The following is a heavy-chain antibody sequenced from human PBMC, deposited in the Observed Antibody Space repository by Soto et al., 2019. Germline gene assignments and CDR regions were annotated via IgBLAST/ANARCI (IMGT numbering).Heavy chain of an antibody. CDR3: STSASYHDTRRYRGYFDV. Sequence: EVQVVESGGGLVKPGGSLRLSCAASGFTFSNAWMSWVRQAPGKGLEWVARIKSKTDGGTPDYAAPVKGRFIISRDDSKTTLYLQVNSLKTEETAVYYCSTSASYHDTRRYRGYFDVWGRGTLVTVSS. V-gene: IGHV3-15*01. CDR2: IKSKTDGGTP. D-gene: IGHD3-22*01. CDR1: GFTFSNAW. J-gene: IGHJ2*01.